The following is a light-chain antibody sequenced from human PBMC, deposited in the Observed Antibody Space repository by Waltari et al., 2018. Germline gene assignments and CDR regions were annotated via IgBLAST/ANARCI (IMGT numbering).Light chain of an antibody. CDR3: QGRSDWPPVWT. J-gene: IGKJ1*01. Sequence: EIVLTQSPATLSLSPGERATLSCRASQTITHYLAWYQQSPGQAPRRLTFDVFNRADDTPARFSGSGSGTDFFLTISHLEPEDFALYYCQGRSDWPPVWTFGQGTKVEIK. CDR1: QTITHY. V-gene: IGKV3-11*01. CDR2: DVF.